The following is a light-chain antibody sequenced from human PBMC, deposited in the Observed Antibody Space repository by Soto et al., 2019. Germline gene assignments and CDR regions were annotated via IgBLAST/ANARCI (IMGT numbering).Light chain of an antibody. Sequence: DIQMTQAPSSLSASVGDRVTITCRASQGIANYLAWYQHKPGKVPNLLIYAASTSQSGVPSRFSGGGSGTDFTLTISSMQPEDVATYYCQKYNSAPRTFGQGTKVDIK. CDR1: QGIANY. CDR3: QKYNSAPRT. J-gene: IGKJ1*01. CDR2: AAS. V-gene: IGKV1-27*01.